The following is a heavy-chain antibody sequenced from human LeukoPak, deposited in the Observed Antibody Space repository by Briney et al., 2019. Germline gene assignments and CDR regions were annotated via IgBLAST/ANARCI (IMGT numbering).Heavy chain of an antibody. Sequence: ASVKVSCKASGYTFTSYYIHWVRQAPGQGLEWMGIINPGAGTTTYAQKFQGRLTMTTDTSTSTVYMELSSLTSEDTAVYYCAREFYRLARRSNAFDIWGQGTMVTVSS. CDR2: INPGAGTT. CDR3: AREFYRLARRSNAFDI. D-gene: IGHD1-1*01. V-gene: IGHV1-46*01. CDR1: GYTFTSYY. J-gene: IGHJ3*02.